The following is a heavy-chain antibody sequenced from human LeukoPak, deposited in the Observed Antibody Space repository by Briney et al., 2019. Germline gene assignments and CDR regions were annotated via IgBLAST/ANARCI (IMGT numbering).Heavy chain of an antibody. D-gene: IGHD6-13*01. CDR2: IYHSGST. CDR1: GGSISSGGYY. V-gene: IGHV4-30-2*01. CDR3: ARVTTPGVAAAGLHYYYYYMDV. Sequence: SQTLSLTCTVSGGSISSGGYYWSWIRQPPGKGLEWIGYIYHSGSTYYNPSLKSRVTISVDRSKNQFSLKLSSVTAADTAVYYCARVTTPGVAAAGLHYYYYYMDVWGKGTTVTVSS. J-gene: IGHJ6*03.